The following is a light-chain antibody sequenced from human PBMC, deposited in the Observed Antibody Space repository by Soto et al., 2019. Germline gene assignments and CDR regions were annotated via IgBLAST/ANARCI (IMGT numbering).Light chain of an antibody. CDR2: EVS. J-gene: IGLJ3*02. CDR3: SSYTARSTGV. Sequence: QSALTQPASVSGSPGQSITISCTGTSSDVGGYNYVSWYQQHPGTSPKLMIYEVSNRPSGVSNRSSGSKSGNTASLIISGLQAEDEGDYYCSSYTARSTGVFGGGTKLTVL. V-gene: IGLV2-14*01. CDR1: SSDVGGYNY.